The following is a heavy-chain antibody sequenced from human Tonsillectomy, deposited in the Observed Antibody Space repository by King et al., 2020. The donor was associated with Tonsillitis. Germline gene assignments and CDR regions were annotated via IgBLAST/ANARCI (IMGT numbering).Heavy chain of an antibody. Sequence: VQLQESGPGLVKPSETLSLTCTVSVGSITSYYWSWIRQPPGKGLEWIWYIYYNGGSNYNPSLKSRVSIPVDTSKNQFSLRLSSVTAADTAVYYCAAAGGYSYGFFDYWGQGTLVTVSS. CDR3: AAAGGYSYGFFDY. J-gene: IGHJ4*02. CDR1: VGSITSYY. CDR2: IYYNGGS. D-gene: IGHD5-18*01. V-gene: IGHV4-59*01.